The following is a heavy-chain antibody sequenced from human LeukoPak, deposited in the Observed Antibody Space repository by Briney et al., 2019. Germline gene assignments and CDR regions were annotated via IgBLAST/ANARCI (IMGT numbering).Heavy chain of an antibody. CDR2: INHSGST. V-gene: IGHV4-34*01. CDR3: ARFVPITGTYYFDY. J-gene: IGHJ4*02. Sequence: PSETLSLTCAVYGGSFSGYYWSWIRQPPGKGLEWIGEINHSGSTNYNPSLKSRVTISVDTSKNQFSLKLSSVTAADTAVYYCARFVPITGTYYFDYWGQGTLVTVSS. CDR1: GGSFSGYY. D-gene: IGHD1-20*01.